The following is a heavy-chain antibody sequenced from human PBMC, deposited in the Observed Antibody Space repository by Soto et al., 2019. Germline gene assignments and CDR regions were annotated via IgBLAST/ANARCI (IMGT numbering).Heavy chain of an antibody. Sequence: VQLVESGGGLVQPGGSLRLSCAVSGFTLSSSAMSWVRQAPGKGLEWVSSISVSGGSTYYADSVKGRFTISRDNSKNTLYLQMNSLRAEDTAVYYCAKDFKAAGYFDHWGQGTLVTVSS. D-gene: IGHD6-13*01. J-gene: IGHJ4*02. CDR1: GFTLSSSA. CDR3: AKDFKAAGYFDH. V-gene: IGHV3-23*04. CDR2: ISVSGGST.